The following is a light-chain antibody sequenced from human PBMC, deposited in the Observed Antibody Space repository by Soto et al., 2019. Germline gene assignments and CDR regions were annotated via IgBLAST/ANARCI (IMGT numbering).Light chain of an antibody. Sequence: QSALTQPASVSGSPGQSITMSCTGTSSDVGGYKYVSWYQQHPDKAPKLIIYDVTNRPSGISNRFSGSKSGNTASLTISGLQAEDEAEYYCSSYTSSSSYVFGTGTKVTVL. CDR1: SSDVGGYKY. CDR3: SSYTSSSSYV. V-gene: IGLV2-14*01. J-gene: IGLJ1*01. CDR2: DVT.